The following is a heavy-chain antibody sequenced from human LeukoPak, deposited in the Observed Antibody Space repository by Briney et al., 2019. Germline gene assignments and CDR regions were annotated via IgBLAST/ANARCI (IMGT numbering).Heavy chain of an antibody. J-gene: IGHJ4*02. Sequence: GALRLSCAASGFTFSSYAMHWVRQAPGKGLGWVAVISYYGSNKYYADSEGGRFTISRNNSKNPLSLQKNHRRAEDTCVYYCAIIRGITVTTSCDYWGERSHVTVS. V-gene: IGHV3-30*04. CDR3: AIIRGITVTTSCDY. CDR1: GFTFSSYA. D-gene: IGHD4-17*01. CDR2: ISYYGSNK.